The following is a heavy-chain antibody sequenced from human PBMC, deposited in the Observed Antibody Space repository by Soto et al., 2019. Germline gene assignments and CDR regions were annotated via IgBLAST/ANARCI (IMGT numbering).Heavy chain of an antibody. CDR2: ISAYNGNT. Sequence: VASVEVSCRASGYTFTSYGISWVRQAPGQGLEWMGWISAYNGNTNYAQKLQGRVTMTTDTSTSTAYMELRSLRSDDTAVYYCARVSRWMTTTPGDYWGQGTLVTVSS. D-gene: IGHD4-4*01. CDR3: ARVSRWMTTTPGDY. CDR1: GYTFTSYG. V-gene: IGHV1-18*01. J-gene: IGHJ4*02.